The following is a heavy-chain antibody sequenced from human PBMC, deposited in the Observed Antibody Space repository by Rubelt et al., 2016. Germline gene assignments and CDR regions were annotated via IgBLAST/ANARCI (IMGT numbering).Heavy chain of an antibody. CDR2: LYPGDSDT. J-gene: IGHJ4*02. V-gene: IGHV5-51*03. CDR3: AGLPQNTYYFDY. Sequence: VQLVQSGAEVKKPGESLKIPCPGSGYNFARSWIGWRRQMSGKGLEGLGTLYPGDSDTRYNPSVRCQVTISADKAISTANLKGSSLKAADAAMYYCAGLPQNTYYFDYWGQGALVMVSS. CDR1: GYNFARSW.